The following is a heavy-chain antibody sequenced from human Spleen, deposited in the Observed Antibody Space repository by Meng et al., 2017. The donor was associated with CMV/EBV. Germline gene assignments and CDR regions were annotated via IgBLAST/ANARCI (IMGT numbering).Heavy chain of an antibody. CDR3: ARFVVSYGMDV. J-gene: IGHJ6*02. CDR1: GGSFSGYY. Sequence: SETLSLTCAVYGGSFSGYYWSWIRQPPGKGLEWIGEINHSRSTNYNPSLKSRVTISVDTSKNQFSLKLSSVTAADTAVYYCARFVVSYGMDVWGQGTTVTVSS. CDR2: INHSRST. D-gene: IGHD2-15*01. V-gene: IGHV4-34*01.